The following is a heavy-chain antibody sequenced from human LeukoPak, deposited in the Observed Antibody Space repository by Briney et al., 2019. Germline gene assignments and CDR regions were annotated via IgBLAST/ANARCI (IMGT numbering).Heavy chain of an antibody. D-gene: IGHD6-13*01. CDR2: IYYSGTT. J-gene: IGHJ4*02. CDR3: ARDGSSSWDFFEH. V-gene: IGHV4-31*01. CDR1: GGSISSGGYY. Sequence: SETLSLTCTVSGGSISSGGYYWKWFSQHPGKSLEWIVYIYYSGTTNYNPSLKSLVIMSVDTSKNQYPLKLTSVTAADTAVYYCARDGSSSWDFFEHWGQGTLVTVSS.